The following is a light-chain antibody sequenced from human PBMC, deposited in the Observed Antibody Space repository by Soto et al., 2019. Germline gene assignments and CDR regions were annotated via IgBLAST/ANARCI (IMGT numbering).Light chain of an antibody. J-gene: IGKJ1*01. CDR3: QKYDSAPWT. Sequence: IQMTQSPSSLYASVRDRVTITCRARQGISNYLAWYQQKPGKVPKLLIYAASTLQSGVPSRFSGSGSGTDFTLTISSLQPEDVATYYCQKYDSAPWTFGQGTKVEIK. V-gene: IGKV1-27*01. CDR1: QGISNY. CDR2: AAS.